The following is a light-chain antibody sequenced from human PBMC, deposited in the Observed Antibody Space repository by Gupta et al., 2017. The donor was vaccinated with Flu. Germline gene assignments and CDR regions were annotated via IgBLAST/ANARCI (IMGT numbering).Light chain of an antibody. CDR3: QVWDSSSDLHV. CDR2: DDS. Sequence: GGNNVGSKTVHWYQQKPGQAPVLVVYDDSDRPSGIPERFSGSNSGNTATLTISRVEAGDEADYYCQVWDSSSDLHVFGTGTKVTVL. V-gene: IGLV3-21*02. CDR1: NVGSKT. J-gene: IGLJ1*01.